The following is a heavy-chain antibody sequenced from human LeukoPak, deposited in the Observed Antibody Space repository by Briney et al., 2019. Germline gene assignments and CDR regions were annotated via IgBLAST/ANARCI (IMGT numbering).Heavy chain of an antibody. CDR1: GFTFSSYG. D-gene: IGHD3-3*01. J-gene: IGHJ4*02. Sequence: PGGSLRLSCAASGFTFSSYGMHWVRQAPGKGLEWVAVISYDGSNKYYADSVKGRFTISRDNSKNTLYLQMNSLRAEDTAVYYCAKDPTIFRVVIRGIDYWGQGTLVTVSS. CDR3: AKDPTIFRVVIRGIDY. CDR2: ISYDGSNK. V-gene: IGHV3-30*18.